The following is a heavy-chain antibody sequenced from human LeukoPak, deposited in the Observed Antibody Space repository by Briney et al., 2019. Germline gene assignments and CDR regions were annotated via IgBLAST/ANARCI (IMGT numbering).Heavy chain of an antibody. V-gene: IGHV3-15*01. Sequence: GGSLRLSCAASGFTFSSYAMHWVRQAPGKGLEWVGRIKSKTDGGTTDYAAPVKGRFTISRDDSKNTLYLQMNSLKTEDTAVYYCTTVGSSGYYYYYYMDVWGKGTTVTISS. J-gene: IGHJ6*03. D-gene: IGHD3-22*01. CDR1: GFTFSSYA. CDR2: IKSKTDGGTT. CDR3: TTVGSSGYYYYYYMDV.